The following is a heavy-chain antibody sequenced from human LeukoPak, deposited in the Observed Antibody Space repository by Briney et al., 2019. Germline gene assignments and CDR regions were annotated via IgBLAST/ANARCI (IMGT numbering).Heavy chain of an antibody. J-gene: IGHJ4*02. CDR2: IYTSGST. CDR3: AGNYYGSGSYYSEDRY. CDR1: GGSFSGYY. D-gene: IGHD3-10*01. V-gene: IGHV4-59*10. Sequence: PSETLSLTCAVYGGSFSGYYWSWIRQPPGKGLEWIGRIYTSGSTNYNPSLKSRVTISVDTSKKQFSLKLSSVTAADTAVYYCAGNYYGSGSYYSEDRYWGQGTLVTVSS.